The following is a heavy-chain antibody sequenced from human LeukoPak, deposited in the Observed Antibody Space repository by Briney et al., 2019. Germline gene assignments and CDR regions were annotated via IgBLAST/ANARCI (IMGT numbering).Heavy chain of an antibody. J-gene: IGHJ6*03. CDR1: GGSISSYY. D-gene: IGHD6-13*01. Sequence: SETLSLTCTVSGGSISSYYWSWIRQPAGKGLEWIGRIYTSGSTNYNPSLKSRVTMSVDTSKNQFSLKLSSVTAADTAVYYCATHFYNSSPYYYYYYMDVWGKGTTVTVSS. CDR3: ATHFYNSSPYYYYYYMDV. V-gene: IGHV4-4*07. CDR2: IYTSGST.